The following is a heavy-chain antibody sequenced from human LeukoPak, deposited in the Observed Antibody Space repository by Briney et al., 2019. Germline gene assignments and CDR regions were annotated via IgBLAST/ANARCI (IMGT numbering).Heavy chain of an antibody. CDR3: AKDFNTQLLNYYYGMDV. CDR2: ISYDGSNK. V-gene: IGHV3-30*18. D-gene: IGHD1-26*01. CDR1: GFTFSSYG. Sequence: RPGRSLRLSCAASGFTFSSYGMHWVRQAPGKGLEWVAVISYDGSNKYYADSVKGRFTISRDNSKNTLYLQMNSLRAEDTAVYYCAKDFNTQLLNYYYGMDVWGQGTTVTVSS. J-gene: IGHJ6*02.